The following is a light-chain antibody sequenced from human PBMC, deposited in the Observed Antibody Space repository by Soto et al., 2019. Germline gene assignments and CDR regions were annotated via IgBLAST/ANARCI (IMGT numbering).Light chain of an antibody. V-gene: IGKV3-11*01. CDR1: QSVSRN. J-gene: IGKJ5*01. CDR2: DAS. CDR3: QQRSNWPPAIT. Sequence: EIVLTQSPATLCLSPGERSALSCMSSQSVSRNLAWYQQKPGQAPRLLIYDASNRATGIPARFSGSGSGTDFTLTISSLEPEDFAVYYCQQRSNWPPAITFGQGTRLEIK.